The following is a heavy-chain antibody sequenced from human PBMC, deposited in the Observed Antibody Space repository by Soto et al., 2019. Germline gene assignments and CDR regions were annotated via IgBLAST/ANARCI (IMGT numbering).Heavy chain of an antibody. CDR1: AGSIISYY. CDR3: ARGSVGRSEKNWFDP. D-gene: IGHD2-15*01. Sequence: KPSETRSLTCTVSAGSIISYYWSWIRQPPGKGLEWIGYIYYSGSTNYNHSLKSRVTISVDTYKNQFSLKLSSVTAAETAVYYCARGSVGRSEKNWFDPWGQGTLVTVSS. J-gene: IGHJ5*02. CDR2: IYYSGST. V-gene: IGHV4-59*01.